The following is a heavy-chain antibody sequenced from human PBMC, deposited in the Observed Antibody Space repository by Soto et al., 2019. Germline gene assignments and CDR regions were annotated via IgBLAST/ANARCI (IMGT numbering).Heavy chain of an antibody. CDR3: ARDQGGGSCYSCYYFAMDV. Sequence: EVQLVESGGGLVQPGGSLRLSCAASGFYFSDHNMNWVRQAPGKGLEWVSYISSSGSTKYYADSVKGRFTISRDNAKNSLYLEMNSLGAEDTAVYYCARDQGGGSCYSCYYFAMDVWGQGTTVTVSS. V-gene: IGHV3-48*01. CDR1: GFYFSDHN. J-gene: IGHJ6*02. D-gene: IGHD2-15*01. CDR2: ISSSGSTK.